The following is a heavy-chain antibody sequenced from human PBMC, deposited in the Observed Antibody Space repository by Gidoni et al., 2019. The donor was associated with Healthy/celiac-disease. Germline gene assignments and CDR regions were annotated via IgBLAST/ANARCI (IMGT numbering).Heavy chain of an antibody. V-gene: IGHV1-69*06. J-gene: IGHJ6*02. CDR3: ARELCITIFPGPEECNYGMDV. CDR1: GGTFSSEA. CDR2: ILPIFGTA. D-gene: IGHD3-3*01. Sequence: QVQLVQSGAEVKKPGSSVKVSCKASGGTFSSEAISGVRQAPGQGLEWMGGILPIFGTANYAQKFQGRVTITADKSTSTAYMELSSLRSEDTAVYYCARELCITIFPGPEECNYGMDVWGQGTTVTVSS.